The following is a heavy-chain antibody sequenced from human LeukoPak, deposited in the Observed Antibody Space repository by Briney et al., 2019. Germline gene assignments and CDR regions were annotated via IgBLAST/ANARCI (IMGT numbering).Heavy chain of an antibody. CDR3: ARDAYYYDSSGCYYFDY. CDR1: GGSISSSSYY. D-gene: IGHD3-22*01. V-gene: IGHV4-39*02. J-gene: IGHJ4*02. Sequence: SETLSLTCTVSGGSISSSSYYWGWIRQPPGKGLEWIGSIYYSGSTYYNPSLKSRVTISVDTSKNQFSLKLSSVTAADTAVYYCARDAYYYDSSGCYYFDYWGQGTLVTVSS. CDR2: IYYSGST.